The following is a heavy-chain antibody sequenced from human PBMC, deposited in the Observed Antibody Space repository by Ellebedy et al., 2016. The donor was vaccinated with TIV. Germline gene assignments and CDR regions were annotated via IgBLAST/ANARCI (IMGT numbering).Heavy chain of an antibody. V-gene: IGHV3-7*01. J-gene: IGHJ3*02. CDR1: GFSFRSYW. D-gene: IGHD4-17*01. Sequence: GESLKISCAASGFSFRSYWMSWVRQAPGKGLEWVANIYQDGSKKYYVESVKGRFTISRDNAKNSLYLEMNSLRAEDTAVYYCATDGSYGDFRSPAHAFESWGQGTMVSVSS. CDR2: IYQDGSKK. CDR3: ATDGSYGDFRSPAHAFES.